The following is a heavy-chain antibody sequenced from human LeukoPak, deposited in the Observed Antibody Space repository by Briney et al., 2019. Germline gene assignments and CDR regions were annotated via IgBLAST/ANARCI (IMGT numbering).Heavy chain of an antibody. D-gene: IGHD2-21*01. V-gene: IGHV4-34*01. CDR1: GGSFSGYY. CDR3: ARGIRRPHTYCGTVFGTGGY. CDR2: INHSGST. J-gene: IGHJ4*02. Sequence: PSETLPLTCTVYGGSFSGYYLRWIRQPPGKGLEWIGEINHSGSTNYNPSLKSRVTISVDASKNQFSLKPSSVTAPDTAVYYCARGIRRPHTYCGTVFGTGGYWGQGTLVTVSS.